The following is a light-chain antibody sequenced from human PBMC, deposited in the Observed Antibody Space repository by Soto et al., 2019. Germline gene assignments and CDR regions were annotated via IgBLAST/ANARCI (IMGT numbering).Light chain of an antibody. CDR1: QSVRSY. Sequence: IVLTQSPSTLSLSPGERATGSCRASQSVRSYLAWYQQKPGQAPRLLIYDASNRATGIPARFSGSGSGTDFTLTINRLEPEDSAVYYCQQRSNWPPITFGQGTRLEIK. J-gene: IGKJ5*01. V-gene: IGKV3-11*01. CDR2: DAS. CDR3: QQRSNWPPIT.